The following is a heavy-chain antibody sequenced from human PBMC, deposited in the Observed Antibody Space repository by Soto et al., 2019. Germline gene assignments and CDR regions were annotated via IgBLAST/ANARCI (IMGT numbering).Heavy chain of an antibody. CDR1: GFTFSSYA. D-gene: IGHD6-19*01. CDR2: ISGSGGST. Sequence: EVQLLESGGGLVQPGGSLRLSCAASGFTFSSYAMSWVRQAPGKGLEWVSAISGSGGSTYYADSVKGRFTISRDNSKNTLYLQMNSLRAEDTAIYYCAGPTGIEVTGPDYWGQGALVSVSS. J-gene: IGHJ4*02. CDR3: AGPTGIEVTGPDY. V-gene: IGHV3-23*01.